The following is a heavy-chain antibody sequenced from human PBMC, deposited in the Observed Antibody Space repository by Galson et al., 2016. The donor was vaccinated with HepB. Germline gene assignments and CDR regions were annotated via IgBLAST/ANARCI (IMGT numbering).Heavy chain of an antibody. CDR2: ISGSGANT. CDR3: AKGVPTGGAFDY. J-gene: IGHJ4*02. Sequence: LRLSCAASGFRFSSFAMYWVRQTPGKGLYWFSAISGSGANTYYADSVKGRFTISRDNSKNTLYLQMTSLRVEDTAIYYCAKGVPTGGAFDYWGQGTLVTVSS. V-gene: IGHV3-23*01. D-gene: IGHD1-26*01. CDR1: GFRFSSFA.